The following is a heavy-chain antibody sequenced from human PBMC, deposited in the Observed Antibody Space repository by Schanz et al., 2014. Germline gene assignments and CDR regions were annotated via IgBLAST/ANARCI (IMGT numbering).Heavy chain of an antibody. V-gene: IGHV3-9*01. CDR1: GFTFDNYA. J-gene: IGHJ4*02. Sequence: EVQLVESGGGLVQPGRSLRLSCAASGFTFDNYAMHWVRQAPGKGLEWVSSISWNSGSVAYADSVKGRFTISRDDAKNSLYLQMNSLTADDTAVYYCARDKGGYYPFDYWGRGTLVTVSS. CDR2: ISWNSGSV. D-gene: IGHD3-3*01. CDR3: ARDKGGYYPFDY.